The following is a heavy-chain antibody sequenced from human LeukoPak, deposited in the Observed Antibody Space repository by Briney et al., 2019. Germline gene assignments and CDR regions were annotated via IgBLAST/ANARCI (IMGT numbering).Heavy chain of an antibody. CDR2: ISGTGVNT. D-gene: IGHD3-16*01. J-gene: IGHJ1*01. CDR3: AKLRRGTPEYFQH. V-gene: IGHV3-23*01. Sequence: GGSLRLSCSASGFTFSSYAMSWVRQAPGKGLEWVSAISGTGVNTYYADSVRGRFTISRDSSSNTLYLQMNSLRAEDTAIYYCAKLRRGTPEYFQHWGQGTLVTVSS. CDR1: GFTFSSYA.